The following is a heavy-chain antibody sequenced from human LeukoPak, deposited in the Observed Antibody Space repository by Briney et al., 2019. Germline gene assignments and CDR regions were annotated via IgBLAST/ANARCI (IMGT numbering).Heavy chain of an antibody. CDR2: ISSSSSTI. Sequence: SGGSLRLSWAASGFIFSSYSMNWVRQAPGKGMEWVSYISSSSSTIYYADSVKGRFTISRDNAKNSLYLQMNSLRAEDTAVYYCARGGYSSGWDYYYYGMDVWGQGTTVTVSS. D-gene: IGHD6-19*01. J-gene: IGHJ6*02. CDR3: ARGGYSSGWDYYYYGMDV. CDR1: GFIFSSYS. V-gene: IGHV3-48*01.